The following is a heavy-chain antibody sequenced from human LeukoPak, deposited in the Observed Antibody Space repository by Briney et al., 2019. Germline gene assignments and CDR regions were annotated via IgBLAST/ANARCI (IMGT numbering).Heavy chain of an antibody. Sequence: GGSLRLSCAASGFTFSSYSMNWVRQAPGKGLEWVSSISSSSSYIYYADSVKGRFTISRDNAKNSLYLQMNSLRAEDTAVYYCARSRAGYSSSWAMMNFDYWGQGTLVTVSS. CDR1: GFTFSSYS. V-gene: IGHV3-21*01. CDR2: ISSSSSYI. D-gene: IGHD6-13*01. CDR3: ARSRAGYSSSWAMMNFDY. J-gene: IGHJ4*02.